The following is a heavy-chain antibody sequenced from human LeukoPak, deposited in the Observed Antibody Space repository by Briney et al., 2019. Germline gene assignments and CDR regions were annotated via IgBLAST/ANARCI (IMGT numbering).Heavy chain of an antibody. V-gene: IGHV1-69*01. CDR1: GGTFSSYA. CDR3: ARTRIYYDSSGYYDRYYYGMDV. Sequence: ASVKVSCKASGGTFSSYAISWVRQAPGQGLEWMGGIIPIFGTANYAQKLQGRVTITADESTSTAYMELSSLRSEDTAVYYCARTRIYYDSSGYYDRYYYGMDVWGQGTTVTVSS. CDR2: IIPIFGTA. J-gene: IGHJ6*02. D-gene: IGHD3-22*01.